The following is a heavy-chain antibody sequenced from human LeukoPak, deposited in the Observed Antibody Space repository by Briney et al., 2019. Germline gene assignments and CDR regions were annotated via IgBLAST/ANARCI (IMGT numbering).Heavy chain of an antibody. Sequence: ASVKVSCTASGYTFTGYYMHWVRQAPGQGLEWMGRINPNSGATNYAQKFQGRVTMTRDTSISTAYMELTTLRSDDTAVYYCAKSIEYCGADCYGYFDLWGRGTLVTVSS. D-gene: IGHD2-21*02. J-gene: IGHJ2*01. V-gene: IGHV1-2*06. CDR3: AKSIEYCGADCYGYFDL. CDR1: GYTFTGYY. CDR2: INPNSGAT.